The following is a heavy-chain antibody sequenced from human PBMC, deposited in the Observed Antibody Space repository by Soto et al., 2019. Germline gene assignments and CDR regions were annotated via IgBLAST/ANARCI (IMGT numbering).Heavy chain of an antibody. CDR2: MNPGSGDT. CDR1: GYIFTNND. CDR3: ARMASFGSLNWFDP. V-gene: IGHV1-8*01. Sequence: ASVKVSCKASGYIFTNNDVSWVRQATGQGLEWMGWMNPGSGDTGYAQKFQGRVTMTRSISIATAYMELSSLRADDTAIYYCARMASFGSLNWFDPWGQGTLVTVSS. D-gene: IGHD5-18*01. J-gene: IGHJ5*02.